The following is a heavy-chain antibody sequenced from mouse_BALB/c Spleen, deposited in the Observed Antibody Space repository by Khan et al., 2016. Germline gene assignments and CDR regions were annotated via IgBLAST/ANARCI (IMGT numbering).Heavy chain of an antibody. Sequence: QVRLQQSGAELVRPGSSVKISCKASGYAFSSYWMNWVKQRPGQGLEWIGQIYPGDGDINYNGKFKGNATLTADKSSSTAYMQLSILTSEDSAVYFCTILGWKDYWGQGTTLTVSS. J-gene: IGHJ2*01. D-gene: IGHD3-1*01. CDR1: GYAFSSYW. V-gene: IGHV1-80*01. CDR3: TILGWKDY. CDR2: IYPGDGDI.